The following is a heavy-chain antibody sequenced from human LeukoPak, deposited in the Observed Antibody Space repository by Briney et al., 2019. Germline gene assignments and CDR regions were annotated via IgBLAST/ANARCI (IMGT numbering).Heavy chain of an antibody. Sequence: GGSLRLSCAASGFSVTYYYMTWVRQAPGKGLEWVSVIYSGDYTYYADSVKGRFTISRDNSKNTLYLQMNGLRVEDTAVYYCTRGVPASSTYYYDYWGQGTLVTVSP. V-gene: IGHV3-53*01. J-gene: IGHJ4*02. CDR3: TRGVPASSTYYYDY. CDR1: GFSVTYYY. D-gene: IGHD6-13*01. CDR2: IYSGDYT.